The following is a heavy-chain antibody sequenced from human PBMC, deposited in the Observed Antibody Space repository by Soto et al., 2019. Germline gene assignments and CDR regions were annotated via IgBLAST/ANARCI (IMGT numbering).Heavy chain of an antibody. J-gene: IGHJ4*02. V-gene: IGHV3-23*01. D-gene: IGHD7-27*01. CDR1: GFTFSIFA. Sequence: SLRLSCAASGFTFSIFAMSWVRQSPGKGLEWVSTISGSGGSTYYADAVKGRFTISRDNSMGTLYLQMKSLRVEDTAIYYCAKEVSLGSTVDLGYWGQGALVTVSS. CDR3: AKEVSLGSTVDLGY. CDR2: ISGSGGST.